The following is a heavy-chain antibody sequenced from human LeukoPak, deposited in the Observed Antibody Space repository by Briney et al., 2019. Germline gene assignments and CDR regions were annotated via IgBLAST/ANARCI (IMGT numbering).Heavy chain of an antibody. CDR1: GGSISSGDYY. Sequence: SETLSLTCTVSGGSISSGDYYWSWIRQPPGTGLEWIGYIYYSGSTNYNPSLKSRVTISVDTSKNQFSLKLSSVTAADTAVYYCARAGQGIAARLDYWGQGTLVTVSS. CDR2: IYYSGST. CDR3: ARAGQGIAARLDY. J-gene: IGHJ4*02. D-gene: IGHD6-6*01. V-gene: IGHV4-30-4*01.